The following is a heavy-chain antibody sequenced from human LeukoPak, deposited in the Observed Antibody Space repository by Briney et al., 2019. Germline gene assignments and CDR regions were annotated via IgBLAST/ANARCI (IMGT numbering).Heavy chain of an antibody. Sequence: PGGSLRLSCAASGFTFSSYSMNWVRQAPGKGLEWVSSISSSSSYIYYADSVKGRFTISRDNAKNSLYLQMNSLRAEDTAVYYCARVWSGSYSLDYWGQGTLVTVSS. CDR3: ARVWSGSYSLDY. CDR1: GFTFSSYS. J-gene: IGHJ4*02. V-gene: IGHV3-21*01. D-gene: IGHD1-26*01. CDR2: ISSSSSYI.